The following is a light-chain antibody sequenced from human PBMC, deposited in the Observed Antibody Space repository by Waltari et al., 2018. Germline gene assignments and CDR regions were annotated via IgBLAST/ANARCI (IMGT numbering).Light chain of an antibody. CDR1: GANIGQFA. CDR3: ATWDDSLNGVV. V-gene: IGLV1-44*01. Sequence: QPVLTQPPPASGTPGQRVTISCAGSGANIGQFAVHWYQHLPQTAPKLLIYSDYQRPSGVPDRFSGSKSGTSASLAISGLQSEDEADYYCATWDDSLNGVVFGGGTKLTVL. J-gene: IGLJ2*01. CDR2: SDY.